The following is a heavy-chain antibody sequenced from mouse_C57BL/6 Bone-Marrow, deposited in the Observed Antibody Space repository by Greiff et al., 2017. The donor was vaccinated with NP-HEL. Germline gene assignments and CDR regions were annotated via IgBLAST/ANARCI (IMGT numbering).Heavy chain of an antibody. CDR2: ISNLAYSI. Sequence: EVMLVESGGGLVQPGGSLKLSCAASGFTFSDYGMAWVRQAPRKGPEWVAFISNLAYSIYYADTVTGRFTISRENAKNTLYLEMSSLRSEDTAMYYCARAYHHYYAMDYWGQGTSVTVSS. D-gene: IGHD2-1*01. J-gene: IGHJ4*01. CDR1: GFTFSDYG. CDR3: ARAYHHYYAMDY. V-gene: IGHV5-15*01.